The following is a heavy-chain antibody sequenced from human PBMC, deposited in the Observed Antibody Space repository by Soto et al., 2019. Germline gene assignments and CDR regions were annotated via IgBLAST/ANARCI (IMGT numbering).Heavy chain of an antibody. CDR2: IIPVFGTT. V-gene: IGHV1-69*01. D-gene: IGHD2-8*02. CDR3: SRVSYIPVNCTGGTSSFDD. Sequence: QVQLVQSGAEVRKPGSSVKVSCKASGAGDTFSKNAIHWVRHAPGQGLEWVGGIIPVFGTTKYAPKCQGTLTVPGGGSMSTDYMAMTSLRSQDTAMYYCSRVSYIPVNCTGGTSSFDDWGQGTLVTVSS. CDR1: GAGDTFSKNA. J-gene: IGHJ4*02.